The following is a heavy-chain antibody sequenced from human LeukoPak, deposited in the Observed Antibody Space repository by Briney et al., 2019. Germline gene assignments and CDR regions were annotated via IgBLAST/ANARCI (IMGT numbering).Heavy chain of an antibody. V-gene: IGHV1-3*01. Sequence: ASVKVSCKASGYTFTSYAMHWVRQAPGQRLEWMGWINAGNGNTKYSQKVQGRVTITRDTSASTAYMELSSLRSEDTAVYYCARVSGSYCADYWGQGTLVTVSS. J-gene: IGHJ4*02. D-gene: IGHD1-26*01. CDR2: INAGNGNT. CDR1: GYTFTSYA. CDR3: ARVSGSYCADY.